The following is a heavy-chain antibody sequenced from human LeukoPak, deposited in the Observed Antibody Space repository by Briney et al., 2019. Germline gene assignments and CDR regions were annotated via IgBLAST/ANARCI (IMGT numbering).Heavy chain of an antibody. CDR1: GDSITSSSYN. CDR2: IYYGSGST. CDR3: ARVMWFSETGTTAAFDI. D-gene: IGHD1-7*01. Sequence: PSDTLSLTCTVSGDSITSSSYNWGWIRQSPGKGLEWIGSIYYGSGSTNYNPSLKSRVTISVDTSENQFSLKLSSVTAADTAVYYCARVMWFSETGTTAAFDIWGQGTMVTVSS. V-gene: IGHV4-39*07. J-gene: IGHJ3*02.